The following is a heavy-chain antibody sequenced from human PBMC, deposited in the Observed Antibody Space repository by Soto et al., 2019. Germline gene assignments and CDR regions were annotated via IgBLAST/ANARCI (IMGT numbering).Heavy chain of an antibody. J-gene: IGHJ6*03. Sequence: QVQLVQSGAEVKKPGASVKVSCKASGYTFTSYGISWVRQAPGQGLEWMGWISAYNGNTNYAQKLQGRVTMTTDTSTSTAYRELRSLRSDDTDVYYCARGGSKYYDFWSGYRNMDVWGKGTTVTVSS. CDR3: ARGGSKYYDFWSGYRNMDV. CDR1: GYTFTSYG. V-gene: IGHV1-18*01. CDR2: ISAYNGNT. D-gene: IGHD3-3*01.